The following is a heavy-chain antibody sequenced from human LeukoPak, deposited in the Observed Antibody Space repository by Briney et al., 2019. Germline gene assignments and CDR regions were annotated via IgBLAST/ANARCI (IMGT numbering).Heavy chain of an antibody. D-gene: IGHD3-10*01. J-gene: IGHJ4*02. CDR3: ARDHYYGSGSYYTY. CDR2: ISAYNGNT. Sequence: ASVKVSCKASGYTFTSYGISWVRQAPGQGLEWMGWISAYNGNTNYAQKLQGRVTMTRDMSTSTVYMELSSLRSEDTAVYYCARDHYYGSGSYYTYWGQGTLVTVSS. CDR1: GYTFTSYG. V-gene: IGHV1-18*01.